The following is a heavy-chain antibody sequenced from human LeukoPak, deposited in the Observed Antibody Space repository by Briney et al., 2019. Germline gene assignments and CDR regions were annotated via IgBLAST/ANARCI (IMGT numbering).Heavy chain of an antibody. Sequence: GGSLRLSCAASGFTFSTYSMNWVRQAPGKGLEWVSSISSSSDYIYYADSVKGRFTISRDNSKNTVYLQMNSLRDEDTALYYCAKDPYYYGSGSRHRFDYWGQGTLVTVSS. CDR1: GFTFSTYS. V-gene: IGHV3-21*01. D-gene: IGHD3-10*01. CDR3: AKDPYYYGSGSRHRFDY. CDR2: ISSSSDYI. J-gene: IGHJ4*02.